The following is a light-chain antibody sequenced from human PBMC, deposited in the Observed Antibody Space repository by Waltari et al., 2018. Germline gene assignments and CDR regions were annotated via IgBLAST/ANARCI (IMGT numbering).Light chain of an antibody. Sequence: EIVLTQFPATLSLSPGERAALSCRASQSVRNHLAWYQQKPGQAPMLLIDQTSNSATGIPAGFSCSVSETDFTLTISSLEPEDFAVYYCQQRFLLPPITFGQGTRLEI. CDR3: QQRFLLPPIT. J-gene: IGKJ5*01. CDR2: QTS. CDR1: QSVRNH. V-gene: IGKV3-11*01.